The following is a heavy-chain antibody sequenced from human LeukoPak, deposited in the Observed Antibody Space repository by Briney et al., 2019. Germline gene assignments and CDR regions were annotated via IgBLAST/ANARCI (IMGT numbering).Heavy chain of an antibody. D-gene: IGHD4-17*01. J-gene: IGHJ6*02. V-gene: IGHV3-74*01. CDR1: GFTFRSYW. CDR3: ARGPAAPTVTTDYYYYGMDV. Sequence: GGSLRLSCAASGFTFRSYWMHWVRQAPGKGLVWVSRINSDGSSTTYADSVKGRFTISRENAKNSLYLQMNSLRAGDTAVYYCARGPAAPTVTTDYYYYGMDVWGQGTTVTVSS. CDR2: INSDGSST.